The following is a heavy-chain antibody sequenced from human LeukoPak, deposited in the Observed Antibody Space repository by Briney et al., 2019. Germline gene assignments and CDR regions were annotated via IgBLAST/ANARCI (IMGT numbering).Heavy chain of an antibody. D-gene: IGHD4-17*01. Sequence: GGSLRLSCAASGFTFDDYGMSWVRQAPGKGLEWVSGINWNGGTTGYADSVKGRFTIFRDNAKNSLYLQMNSLRAEDTALYHCARAGGDYGEGYAYFNYWGQGTLVTVS. J-gene: IGHJ4*02. CDR1: GFTFDDYG. CDR2: INWNGGTT. V-gene: IGHV3-20*01. CDR3: ARAGGDYGEGYAYFNY.